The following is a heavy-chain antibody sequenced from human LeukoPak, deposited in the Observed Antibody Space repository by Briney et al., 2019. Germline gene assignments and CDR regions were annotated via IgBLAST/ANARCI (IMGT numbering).Heavy chain of an antibody. V-gene: IGHV3-23*01. Sequence: PGRSLRLSCAASGFTFSSYAMCWVRQAPGKGLEWVSAISGSGGSTYYADSVKGRFTISRDNSKNTLYLQMNSLRAKDTAVYYCARRYCSSTTCPVDCWGQGTLVTVSS. CDR2: ISGSGGST. J-gene: IGHJ4*02. CDR1: GFTFSSYA. CDR3: ARRYCSSTTCPVDC. D-gene: IGHD2-2*01.